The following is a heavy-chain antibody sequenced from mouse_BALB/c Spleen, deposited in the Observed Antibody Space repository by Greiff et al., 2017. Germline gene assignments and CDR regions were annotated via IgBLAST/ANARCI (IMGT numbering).Heavy chain of an antibody. CDR1: GFTFSSFG. V-gene: IGHV5-17*02. Sequence: EVQVVESGGGLVQPGGSRQLSCAASGFTFSSFGMHWVRQAPEKGLEWVAYISSGSSTIYYADTVKGRFTISRDNPKNTLFLQMTSLRSEDTAMYYCARGIDYYGSSIDDWGQGTTLTVSS. D-gene: IGHD1-1*01. J-gene: IGHJ2*01. CDR2: ISSGSSTI. CDR3: ARGIDYYGSSIDD.